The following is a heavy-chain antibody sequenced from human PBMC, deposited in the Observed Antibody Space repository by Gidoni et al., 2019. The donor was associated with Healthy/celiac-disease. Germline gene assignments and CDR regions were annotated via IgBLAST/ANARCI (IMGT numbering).Heavy chain of an antibody. D-gene: IGHD6-13*01. Sequence: EVQLVESGVGLVQPGGSLRLSCSASGFTFSSYWMHWVRQAPGKGLVWVLRINSDGSSTSYADSVKGRFTISRDNAKNTLYLQMNSLRAEDTAVYYCARDSIAAADYWGQGTLVTVSS. CDR2: INSDGSST. CDR1: GFTFSSYW. V-gene: IGHV3-74*01. J-gene: IGHJ4*02. CDR3: ARDSIAAADY.